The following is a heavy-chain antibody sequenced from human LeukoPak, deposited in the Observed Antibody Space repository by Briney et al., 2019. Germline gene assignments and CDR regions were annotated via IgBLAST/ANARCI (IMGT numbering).Heavy chain of an antibody. CDR3: AAEAPIGQCLYY. CDR2: IVVGSGNT. Sequence: SLKVSCKASGFTFTSSAVQWVRQARGQRLEWIGWIVVGSGNTNYAQKFEERVTITRDMSTSTAYMELSSLRSEDTAVYYCAAEAPIGQCLYYWGQGTLVTVSS. D-gene: IGHD6-19*01. CDR1: GFTFTSSA. J-gene: IGHJ4*02. V-gene: IGHV1-58*01.